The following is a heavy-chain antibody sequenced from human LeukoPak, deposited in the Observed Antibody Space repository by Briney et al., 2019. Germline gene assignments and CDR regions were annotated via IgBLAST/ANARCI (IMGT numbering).Heavy chain of an antibody. CDR1: GFTFDDYA. CDR2: ISGSGGST. J-gene: IGHJ5*02. V-gene: IGHV3-23*01. D-gene: IGHD6-6*01. CDR3: AKGGRSSAVNWFDP. Sequence: PGRSLRLSCAASGFTFDDYAMSWVRQAPGKGLEWVSAISGSGGSTYYADSVKGRFTISRDNSKNTLYLQMNSLRAEDTAVYYCAKGGRSSAVNWFDPWGQGTLVTVSS.